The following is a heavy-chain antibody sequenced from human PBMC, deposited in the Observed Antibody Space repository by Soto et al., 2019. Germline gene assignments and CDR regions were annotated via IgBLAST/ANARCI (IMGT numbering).Heavy chain of an antibody. Sequence: PGGSLRLSCAASGFTFSSYAMSWVRQAPGKGLDWVSAISDTGGSTYYADSVKGRFTISRDNSKNTLYLQMNSLRAEDTAVYYCTTDRVIAAAGIDYYYGMDVWGQGTTVTVSS. CDR1: GFTFSSYA. CDR2: ISDTGGST. D-gene: IGHD6-13*01. J-gene: IGHJ6*02. V-gene: IGHV3-23*01. CDR3: TTDRVIAAAGIDYYYGMDV.